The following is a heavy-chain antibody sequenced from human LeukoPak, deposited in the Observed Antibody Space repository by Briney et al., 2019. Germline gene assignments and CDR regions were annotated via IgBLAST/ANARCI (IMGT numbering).Heavy chain of an antibody. CDR1: GYTFTGYY. CDR3: RINMVRGVIGGAFDI. D-gene: IGHD3-10*01. V-gene: IGHV1-2*06. CDR2: INPNSGGT. J-gene: IGHJ3*02. Sequence: ASVKVSCKASGYTFTGYYMHWVRQAPGQGLGLMGRINPNSGGTNYAQKFQGRVTMTRDTSISTAYMELSRLRSDDTAVYFYRINMVRGVIGGAFDIWGQGAMVTVSS.